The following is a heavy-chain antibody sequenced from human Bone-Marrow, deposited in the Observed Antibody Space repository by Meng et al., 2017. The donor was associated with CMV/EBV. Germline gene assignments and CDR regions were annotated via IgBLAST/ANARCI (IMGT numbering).Heavy chain of an antibody. CDR3: ARGRYSGSYLGY. Sequence: SVKVSCKASGGTFSSYTISWVRQAPGQGLEWMGRIIPILGIANYAQKFQGRVTITTDESTSTAYMELSSLRSEDTAVYYCARGRYSGSYLGYWGQGTLVTVSS. V-gene: IGHV1-69*02. J-gene: IGHJ4*02. CDR1: GGTFSSYT. CDR2: IIPILGIA. D-gene: IGHD1-26*01.